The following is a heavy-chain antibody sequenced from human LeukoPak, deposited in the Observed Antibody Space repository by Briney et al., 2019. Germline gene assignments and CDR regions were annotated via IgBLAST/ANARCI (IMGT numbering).Heavy chain of an antibody. J-gene: IGHJ3*02. V-gene: IGHV5-51*01. CDR1: GYRFTSYW. CDR2: IYPSDSDT. Sequence: GESLKISCKGSGYRFTSYWIGWVRQMPGKGLEWMGFIYPSDSDTRYSPSFQGQVTISADKSMSTAYLQWSSLKASDTAMYYCARRRGRYSGDAFDIWGQGTMVTVSS. CDR3: ARRRGRYSGDAFDI. D-gene: IGHD1-26*01.